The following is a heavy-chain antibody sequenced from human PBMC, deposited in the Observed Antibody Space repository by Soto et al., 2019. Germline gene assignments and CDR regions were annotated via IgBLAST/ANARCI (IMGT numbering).Heavy chain of an antibody. CDR1: GYTFTGYY. D-gene: IGHD3-3*01. J-gene: IGHJ6*03. Sequence: ASVAVSCKASGYTFTGYYMPWVRQAPGQGLECIGWINPHSVGTNYAQKYQGWVTMTRDTSISTAYMELRRLRSDDTAVYYCARGRPDYDFWSGYSNYSYYMDVWGKGTTVTVS. CDR2: INPHSVGT. V-gene: IGHV1-2*04. CDR3: ARGRPDYDFWSGYSNYSYYMDV.